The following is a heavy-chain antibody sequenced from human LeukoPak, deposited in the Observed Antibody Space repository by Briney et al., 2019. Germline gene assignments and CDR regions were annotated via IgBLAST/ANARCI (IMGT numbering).Heavy chain of an antibody. D-gene: IGHD6-13*01. CDR2: ISSSSSYI. CDR3: ARGDSSSWFMVPTDY. CDR1: GVTFSSYS. Sequence: GGSLRLSCAASGVTFSSYSMNWVRQAPGKGLEWVSSISSSSSYIYYADSVKGRFTISRDNAKNSLYLQMNSLRAEDTAVYYCARGDSSSWFMVPTDYWGQGTLVTVSS. V-gene: IGHV3-21*01. J-gene: IGHJ4*02.